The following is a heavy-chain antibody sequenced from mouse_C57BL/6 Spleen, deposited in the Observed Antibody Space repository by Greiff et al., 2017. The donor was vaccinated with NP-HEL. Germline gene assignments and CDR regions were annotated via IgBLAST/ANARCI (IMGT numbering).Heavy chain of an antibody. CDR2: IDPSDSYT. J-gene: IGHJ2*01. CDR3: ARRRGYGNYDY. Sequence: VQLQQSGAELVKPGASVKLSCKASGYTFTSYWMQWVKQRPGQGLEWIGEIDPSDSYTNYNQKFKGKATLTVDTSSSTAYMQLSSLTSEDSAVYYCARRRGYGNYDYWGQGTTLTVSS. CDR1: GYTFTSYW. V-gene: IGHV1-50*01. D-gene: IGHD2-1*01.